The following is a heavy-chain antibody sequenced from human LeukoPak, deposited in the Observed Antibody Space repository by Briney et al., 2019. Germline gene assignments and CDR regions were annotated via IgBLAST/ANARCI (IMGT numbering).Heavy chain of an antibody. CDR1: GYTLTEFS. Sequence: SVTVSCTVSGYTLTEFSIHWVRRALRQGLERGGGIMPIFGTANYAQKFHGRVTITTDESTSTDYMELSSLRSEDTAVYYCAREGWFGELSYFDYWGQGPLVTVSS. V-gene: IGHV1-69*05. CDR3: AREGWFGELSYFDY. CDR2: IMPIFGTA. D-gene: IGHD3-10*01. J-gene: IGHJ4*02.